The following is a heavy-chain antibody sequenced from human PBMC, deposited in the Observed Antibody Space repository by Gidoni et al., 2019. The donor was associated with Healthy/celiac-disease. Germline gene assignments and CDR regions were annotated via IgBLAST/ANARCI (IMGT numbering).Heavy chain of an antibody. Sequence: LEWVSVIYSGGSTYYADSVKGRFTISRDNSKNTLYLQMNSLRAEDTAVYYWARDVDYGDSYFDYWGQGTLVTVSS. D-gene: IGHD4-17*01. CDR3: ARDVDYGDSYFDY. CDR2: IYSGGST. V-gene: IGHV3-53*01. J-gene: IGHJ4*02.